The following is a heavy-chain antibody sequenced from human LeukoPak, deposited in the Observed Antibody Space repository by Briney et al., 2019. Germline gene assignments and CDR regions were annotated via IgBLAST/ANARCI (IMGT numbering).Heavy chain of an antibody. CDR3: ARHLNTAMVKAHFDY. D-gene: IGHD5-18*01. CDR2: IYYSANT. Sequence: PSETLSLTCTVPGGSISSYYWSWIRQPPGKGLEWIAYIYYSANTNYNPSLKSRVTISLDPSKSQFSLKLISVTAADTAVSYCARHLNTAMVKAHFDYWGQGTLVTVSS. J-gene: IGHJ4*02. CDR1: GGSISSYY. V-gene: IGHV4-59*08.